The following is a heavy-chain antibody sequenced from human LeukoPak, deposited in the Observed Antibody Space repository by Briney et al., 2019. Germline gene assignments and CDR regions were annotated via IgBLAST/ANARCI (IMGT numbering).Heavy chain of an antibody. V-gene: IGHV3-23*01. D-gene: IGHD1-26*01. CDR1: GFTFSSYA. J-gene: IGHJ4*02. CDR3: AKIPLSSYQRPIYYFDY. Sequence: PGGSLRLSCAASGFTFSSYAMTWVRQAPGKGLEWVSAISGSSGSTYYADSVKGRFTISRDNSENTLYLQMNSLRAEDTAVYYCAKIPLSSYQRPIYYFDYWGQGTLVTVSS. CDR2: ISGSSGST.